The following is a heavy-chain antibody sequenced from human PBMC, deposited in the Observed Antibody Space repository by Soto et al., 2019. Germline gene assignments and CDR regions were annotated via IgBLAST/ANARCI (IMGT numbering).Heavy chain of an antibody. CDR3: ARGACGGNSCYYYYGMDV. D-gene: IGHD2-21*02. V-gene: IGHV1-69*13. CDR1: GGTFSSYA. Sequence: ASVKVSCKASGGTFSSYAISWVRQAPGQGLEWMGGIIPIFGTANYAQKFQGRVTITADESTSTAYMELSSLRSEDTAVYYCARGACGGNSCYYYYGMDVWGQGTTVTVSS. J-gene: IGHJ6*02. CDR2: IIPIFGTA.